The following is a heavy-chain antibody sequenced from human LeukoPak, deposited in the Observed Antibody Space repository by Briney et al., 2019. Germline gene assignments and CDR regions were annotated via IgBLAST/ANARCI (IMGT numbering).Heavy chain of an antibody. CDR2: INPNSNGLN. CDR1: GYSLSDHY. Sequence: GASVKVSCKASGYSLSDHYMHWVRQAPGQGLEWMGWINPNSNGLNNYAHKFQGRVTMTSDTSISTASMELSGLISDDTAVYFCARGRSHYDSSDCHETGFDYWGQGTLVTVSS. D-gene: IGHD3-22*01. V-gene: IGHV1-2*07. CDR3: ARGRSHYDSSDCHETGFDY. J-gene: IGHJ4*02.